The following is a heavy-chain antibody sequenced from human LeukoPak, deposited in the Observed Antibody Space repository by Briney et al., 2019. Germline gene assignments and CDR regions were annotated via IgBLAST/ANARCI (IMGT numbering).Heavy chain of an antibody. V-gene: IGHV3-23*01. Sequence: SGGSLRLSCAASGFTFSSYGMSWVRQAPGKGLEWVSAMSGSGGSTYYADSVKGRFTISRDNSKNTLYLQMNSLRAEDTAVYYCAKDLHYGSADYWGQGTLVTVSS. CDR3: AKDLHYGSADY. CDR2: MSGSGGST. CDR1: GFTFSSYG. D-gene: IGHD3-10*01. J-gene: IGHJ4*02.